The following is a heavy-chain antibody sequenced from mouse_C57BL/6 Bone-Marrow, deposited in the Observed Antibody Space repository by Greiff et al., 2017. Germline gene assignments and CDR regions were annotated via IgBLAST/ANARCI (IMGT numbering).Heavy chain of an antibody. CDR1: GFTFTDYY. CDR3: ARWGGSLAD. V-gene: IGHV7-3*01. CDR2: IRNKANGYTT. D-gene: IGHD1-1*01. Sequence: EVKVIESGGGLVQPGGSLSLSCAASGFTFTDYYMSWVRQPPGKALEWLGFIRNKANGYTTEYSVSVKGRFNISRDKSQSILYLQMNALRAEDSATYYCARWGGSLADWGQGTLVTVSA. J-gene: IGHJ3*01.